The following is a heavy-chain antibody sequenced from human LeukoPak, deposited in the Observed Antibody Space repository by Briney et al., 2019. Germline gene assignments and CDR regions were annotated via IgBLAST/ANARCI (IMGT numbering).Heavy chain of an antibody. CDR2: IRSKANSYAT. J-gene: IGHJ4*02. CDR3: TRQRISGGYGY. Sequence: GGSLRLSCAASGFTFSGSAMHWVRQASGKGLEWVGRIRSKANSYATAYAASVKGRFTIPRDDSKNTAYLQMNSLKTEDTAVYYCTRQRISGGYGYWGQGTLVNVSS. V-gene: IGHV3-73*01. CDR1: GFTFSGSA. D-gene: IGHD5-18*01.